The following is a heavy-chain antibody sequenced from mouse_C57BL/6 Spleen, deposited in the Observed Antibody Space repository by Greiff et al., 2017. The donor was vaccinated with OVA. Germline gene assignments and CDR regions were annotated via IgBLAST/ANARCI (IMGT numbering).Heavy chain of an antibody. D-gene: IGHD2-14*01. J-gene: IGHJ4*01. CDR3: ARREAMGTTYAMDY. CDR1: GYTFTSYW. V-gene: IGHV1-55*01. CDR2: IFPGSGST. Sequence: VQLQQPGAELVKPGASVKLSCKASGYTFTSYWITWVKQRPGHGLEWIGDIFPGSGSTNYNEKFKGKATLTVDTSSSTAYMQLSSLTPEDSAVYYCARREAMGTTYAMDYWGQGTSVTVSA.